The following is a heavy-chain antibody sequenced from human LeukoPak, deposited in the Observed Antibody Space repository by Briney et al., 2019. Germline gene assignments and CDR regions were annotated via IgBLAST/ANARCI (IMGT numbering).Heavy chain of an antibody. CDR1: GFTFSSYG. D-gene: IGHD6-6*01. V-gene: IGHV3-7*01. CDR2: IKKDGGET. Sequence: GGSLRLSCAASGFTFSSYGMSWVRQAPGKGLERVANIKKDGGETYYMESVKGRFTISRDNARNSLYLQMNSLTVEDTAVYYCARDFIAARSIWGQGTMVTVSS. J-gene: IGHJ3*02. CDR3: ARDFIAARSI.